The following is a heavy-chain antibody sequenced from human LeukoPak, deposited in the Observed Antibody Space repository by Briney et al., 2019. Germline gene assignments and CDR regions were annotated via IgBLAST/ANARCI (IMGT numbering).Heavy chain of an antibody. V-gene: IGHV1-8*01. J-gene: IGHJ4*02. CDR3: GRGRGNGRPENYFDY. CDR1: GYTFTSYD. D-gene: IGHD2-8*01. CDR2: MNPNSGNT. Sequence: ASVKVSCKASGYTFTSYDINWVRQATGQGPEWMGWMNPNSGNTGYVQSSQGRVTMTRNTSISTAYMELNSLRSEDTAVYFCGRGRGNGRPENYFDYWGQGTLVTVSS.